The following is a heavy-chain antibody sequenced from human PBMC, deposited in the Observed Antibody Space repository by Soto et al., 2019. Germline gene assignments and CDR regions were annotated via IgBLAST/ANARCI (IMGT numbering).Heavy chain of an antibody. J-gene: IGHJ4*02. V-gene: IGHV4-59*08. CDR1: GGSISSYY. Sequence: PSETLSLTCTVSGGSISSYYWSWIRQPPGKGLEWIGYIYYSGSTNYNPSLKSRVTISVDTSKNQFSLKLSSVTAADTAVYYCARSYYYDSILGYWGQGTLVTVSS. CDR3: ARSYYYDSILGY. CDR2: IYYSGST. D-gene: IGHD3-22*01.